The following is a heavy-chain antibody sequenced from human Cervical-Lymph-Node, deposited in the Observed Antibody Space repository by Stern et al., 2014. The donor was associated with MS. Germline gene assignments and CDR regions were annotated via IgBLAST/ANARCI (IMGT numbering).Heavy chain of an antibody. CDR3: ARGEYYYDSSGYPD. CDR1: GFTFSSYG. D-gene: IGHD3-22*01. Sequence: QVQLVESGGGVVQPGRSLRLSCAASGFTFSSYGMHWVRQAPGKGLEWVAVIWYDGSNKYYADSVKGRFTISRDNSKNTLYLQMNSLRAEDTAVYYCARGEYYYDSSGYPDWGQGTLVTVSS. V-gene: IGHV3-33*01. CDR2: IWYDGSNK. J-gene: IGHJ4*02.